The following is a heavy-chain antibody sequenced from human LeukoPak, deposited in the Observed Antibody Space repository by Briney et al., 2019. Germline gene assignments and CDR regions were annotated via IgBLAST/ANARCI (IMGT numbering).Heavy chain of an antibody. V-gene: IGHV3-23*01. CDR1: GFTFSSYG. CDR2: ISGSGGST. J-gene: IGHJ4*02. Sequence: GGSLRLSCAASGFTFSSYGMSWVRQAPGKGLEWVSAISGSGGSTYYADSVKGRFTISRDNSKNTLYLQMNSLRAEDTAVYYCAKDHHSSIAAALDYWGQGTLVTVSS. D-gene: IGHD6-13*01. CDR3: AKDHHSSIAAALDY.